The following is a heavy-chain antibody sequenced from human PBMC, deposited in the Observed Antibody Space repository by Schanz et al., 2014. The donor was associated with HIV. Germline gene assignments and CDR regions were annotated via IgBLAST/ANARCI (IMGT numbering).Heavy chain of an antibody. CDR2: IWYHGNMT. Sequence: QVQLVESGGGVVQPGRSLRLSCATSGFRFSDHGMHWVRQAPGKGLEWVALIWYHGNMTYYADSVKGRFTISRDNSKNTLFLQMNSLRAEDTAVYFCARDVAGCSGTSCYSDAFDIWGQGTLVTVSS. D-gene: IGHD2-2*01. V-gene: IGHV3-33*01. J-gene: IGHJ3*02. CDR3: ARDVAGCSGTSCYSDAFDI. CDR1: GFRFSDHG.